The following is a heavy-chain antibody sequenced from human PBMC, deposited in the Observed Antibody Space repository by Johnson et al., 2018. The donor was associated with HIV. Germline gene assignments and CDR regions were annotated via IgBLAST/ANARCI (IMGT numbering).Heavy chain of an antibody. J-gene: IGHJ3*02. CDR3: ARMGGYVVVDAFDI. D-gene: IGHD5-12*01. V-gene: IGHV3-20*04. CDR2: INWNGGNT. Sequence: VQLVESGGGVVRPGGSLRVSCAASGFTFDDYGMSWVRQAPGKGLEWVSGINWNGGNTGYADSVKGRFTISRDNAKNSLYLQMNSLRAEDTAVYYCARMGGYVVVDAFDIWGQGTMVTVSS. CDR1: GFTFDDYG.